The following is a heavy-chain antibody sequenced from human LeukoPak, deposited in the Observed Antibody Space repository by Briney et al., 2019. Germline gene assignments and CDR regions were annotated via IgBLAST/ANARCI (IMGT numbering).Heavy chain of an antibody. D-gene: IGHD4-17*01. V-gene: IGHV1-2*02. CDR3: ARSGTTVTTGDY. J-gene: IGHJ4*02. Sequence: ASVKVSCKAPGYTFTGYYMHWVRQAPGQGLEWMGWINPNSGGTNYAQKFQGRVTMTRDTSISTAYMELSRLRSDDTAVYYCARSGTTVTTGDYWGQGTLVTVSS. CDR2: INPNSGGT. CDR1: GYTFTGYY.